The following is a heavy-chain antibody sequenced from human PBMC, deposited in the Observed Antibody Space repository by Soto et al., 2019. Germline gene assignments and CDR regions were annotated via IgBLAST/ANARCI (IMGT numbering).Heavy chain of an antibody. V-gene: IGHV4-30-4*01. CDR1: GFSISSGDYY. Sequence: SETLSLTCTVSGFSISSGDYYWSWIRQPPGKGLEWIGYIYYSGSTYYNPSLKSRVTISVDTSKNQFSLKLSSVTAADTAVYYCASSRGTNWFDPWGQGTLVTV. CDR2: IYYSGST. D-gene: IGHD1-26*01. CDR3: ASSRGTNWFDP. J-gene: IGHJ5*02.